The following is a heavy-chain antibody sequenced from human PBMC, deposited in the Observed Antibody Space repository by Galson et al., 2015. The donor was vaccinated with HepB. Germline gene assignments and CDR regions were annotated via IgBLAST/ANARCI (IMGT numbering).Heavy chain of an antibody. J-gene: IGHJ4*02. CDR2: INPSGGST. D-gene: IGHD2-8*02. CDR3: ARGGGYCTGGVCYFDY. CDR1: GYTFPSSY. V-gene: IGHV1-46*01. Sequence: SVKVSCKASGYTFPSSYMHWVRQAPGQGLEWMGIINPSGGSTSYAQKVQGRVTMTRDTSTSTVYMELSSLRSEDTAVYYCARGGGYCTGGVCYFDYWGQGTLVTVSS.